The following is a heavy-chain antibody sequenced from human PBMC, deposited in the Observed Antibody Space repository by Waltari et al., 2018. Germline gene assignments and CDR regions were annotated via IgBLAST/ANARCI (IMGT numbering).Heavy chain of an antibody. V-gene: IGHV3-7*04. CDR2: IKQDGSEK. Sequence: PGKGLEWVANIKQDGSEKYYVDSVKGRFTISRDNAKNSLYLQMNSLRAEDTAVYYCARASTQMVYAMGGFHFDYWGQGTLVTVSS. D-gene: IGHD2-8*01. CDR3: ARASTQMVYAMGGFHFDY. J-gene: IGHJ4*02.